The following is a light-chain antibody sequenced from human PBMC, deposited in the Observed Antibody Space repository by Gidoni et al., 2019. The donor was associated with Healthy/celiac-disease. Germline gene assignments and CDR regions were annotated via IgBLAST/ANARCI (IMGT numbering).Light chain of an antibody. CDR3: QQYNNWPWT. V-gene: IGKV3-15*01. CDR1: QSVSSN. J-gene: IGKJ1*01. CDR2: GAS. Sequence: EIVMTQSPATLSVSPGDRATLSCRASQSVSSNLAWYQQKPGQAPRLLIYGASTRATGIPARFSGSGSGTEFTLTISSLQSEDFAVYYCQQYNNWPWTFXQXTKVXIK.